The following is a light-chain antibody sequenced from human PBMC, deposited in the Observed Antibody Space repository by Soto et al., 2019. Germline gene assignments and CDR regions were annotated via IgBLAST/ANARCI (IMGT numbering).Light chain of an antibody. J-gene: IGKJ4*01. Sequence: TLSLSPVERATLSCRASQSVSSYLAWYQQKPGQAPRLLIYDASNRATGIPARFSGSGSGTDFTLTISSLEPEDFAVYYCQQRSNWPLTFGGGTKVDI. CDR2: DAS. V-gene: IGKV3-11*01. CDR1: QSVSSY. CDR3: QQRSNWPLT.